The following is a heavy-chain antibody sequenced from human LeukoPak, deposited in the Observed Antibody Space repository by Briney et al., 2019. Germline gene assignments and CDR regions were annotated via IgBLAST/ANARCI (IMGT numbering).Heavy chain of an antibody. Sequence: PGGSLRLSCAASGFTFSSYGMHWVRQAPGKGLEWVAVIWYDGSNKYYADSVKGRFTISRDNSKNTLYLQMNSPRAEDTAVYYCARDYYDSSGYPSYYFDYWGQGTLVTVSS. CDR2: IWYDGSNK. J-gene: IGHJ4*02. CDR1: GFTFSSYG. CDR3: ARDYYDSSGYPSYYFDY. D-gene: IGHD3-22*01. V-gene: IGHV3-33*01.